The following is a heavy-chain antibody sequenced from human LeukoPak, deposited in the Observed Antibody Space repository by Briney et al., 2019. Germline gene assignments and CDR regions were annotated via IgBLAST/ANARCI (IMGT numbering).Heavy chain of an antibody. V-gene: IGHV3-9*03. Sequence: GRSLRLSCAASGFTFDDYAMHWVRQAPGKGLEWVSGISWNIGSIGYADSVKGRYTISRANAKSSLYLQMNRLRAEEMALYYFAKDAGGQLWLHHFDYWGQGTLVTVSS. CDR2: ISWNIGSI. CDR3: AKDAGGQLWLHHFDY. CDR1: GFTFDDYA. J-gene: IGHJ4*02. D-gene: IGHD5-18*01.